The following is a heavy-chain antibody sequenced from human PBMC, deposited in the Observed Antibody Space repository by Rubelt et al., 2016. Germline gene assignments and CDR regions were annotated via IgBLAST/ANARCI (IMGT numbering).Heavy chain of an antibody. Sequence: QLQLQESGPGLVKPSETLSLTCTVSGGSISSTTYYWGWIRQPPGTGLEWIGSIYYSGSTYYHPSLKSRVTIFVDTSKNQIARKLSFVTAADTAVDCCARGGLWFDSWGQGTLVSVSS. CDR2: IYYSGST. V-gene: IGHV4-39*01. CDR1: GGSISSTTYY. D-gene: IGHD3-16*01. CDR3: ARGGLWFDS. J-gene: IGHJ5*01.